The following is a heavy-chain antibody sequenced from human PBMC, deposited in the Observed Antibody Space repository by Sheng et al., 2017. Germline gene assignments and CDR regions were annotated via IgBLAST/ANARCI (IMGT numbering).Heavy chain of an antibody. CDR1: GYSISSGYY. D-gene: IGHD3-10*01. CDR2: IYHSGST. V-gene: IGHV4-38-2*02. CDR3: ARDRGPGNWFDP. Sequence: QVQLQESGPGLVKPSETLSLTCAVSGYSISSGYYWGWIRQPPGKGLEWIGSIYHSGSTYYNPSLKSRVTISVDTSKNQFSLKLSSVTAADTAVYYCARDRGPGNWFDPWGQGTLVTVSS. J-gene: IGHJ5*02.